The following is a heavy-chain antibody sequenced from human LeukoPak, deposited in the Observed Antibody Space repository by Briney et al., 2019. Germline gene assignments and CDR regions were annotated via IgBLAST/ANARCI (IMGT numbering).Heavy chain of an antibody. CDR3: AREDSNYDWFDP. J-gene: IGHJ5*02. V-gene: IGHV1-69*05. D-gene: IGHD4-11*01. CDR1: GGTFSSYA. CDR2: IIPIFGTA. Sequence: GASVKVSCKASGGTFSSYAISWVRQAPGQGLEWMGGIIPIFGTANYAQKFQGRVTITTDESTSTAYMELSSLRSEDTAVYYCAREDSNYDWFDPRGQGTLVTVSS.